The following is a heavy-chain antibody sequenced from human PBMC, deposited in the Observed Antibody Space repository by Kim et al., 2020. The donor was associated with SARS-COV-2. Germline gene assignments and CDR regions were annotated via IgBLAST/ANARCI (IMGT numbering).Heavy chain of an antibody. Sequence: SETLSLTCTVSGGSISNYYWNWIRQPPGKGLEWIGYIYYSGGTNYNPSLKSRVTISVDTSKNQFSLKLSSVTAADTAVYYCARMYDGGGSYFALWGRGTLVTVSS. V-gene: IGHV4-59*01. J-gene: IGHJ2*01. CDR3: ARMYDGGGSYFAL. CDR1: GGSISNYY. D-gene: IGHD2-8*01. CDR2: IYYSGGT.